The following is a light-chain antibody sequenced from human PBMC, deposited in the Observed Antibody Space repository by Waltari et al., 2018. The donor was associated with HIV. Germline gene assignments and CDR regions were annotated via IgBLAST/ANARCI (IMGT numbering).Light chain of an antibody. CDR1: NIGNKN. V-gene: IGLV3-21*01. Sequence: SYVLTQPPSVSVAPGKTARITCWGNNIGNKNVHWYQQKPGQAPVLVIYYDSDRPSGIPERFSGSNSGNTATLTISRVEAGDEADYHCQVWDSSSVVVFGGGTKLTVL. CDR2: YDS. CDR3: QVWDSSSVVV. J-gene: IGLJ2*01.